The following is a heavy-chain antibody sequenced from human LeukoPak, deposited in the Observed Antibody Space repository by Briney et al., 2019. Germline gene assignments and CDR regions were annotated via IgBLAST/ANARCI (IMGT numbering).Heavy chain of an antibody. CDR2: IYYSGST. CDR3: ARETIAARPPLDWFDP. Sequence: PSETLSLTCTVSGGSISSSSYYWGWIRQPPGKGLEWIGSIYYSGSTNYNPSLKSRVTMSVDTSKNQFSLKLSSVTAADTAVYYCARETIAARPPLDWFDPWGQGTLVTVSS. CDR1: GGSISSSSYY. D-gene: IGHD6-6*01. V-gene: IGHV4-39*07. J-gene: IGHJ5*02.